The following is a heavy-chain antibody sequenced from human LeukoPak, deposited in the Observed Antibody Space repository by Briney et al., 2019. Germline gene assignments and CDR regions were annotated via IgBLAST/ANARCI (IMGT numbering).Heavy chain of an antibody. CDR2: INKNGGST. D-gene: IGHD3-22*01. V-gene: IGHV3-64*02. J-gene: IGHJ4*02. CDR3: GRTDYYDSSGCYDDFDY. Sequence: GGSLRLSCAASVFTFIIYAMQWVRQAPGKGLEYVSGINKNGGSTYYADSVKGRFTISRDNSNNTLYLQMGFVRAEDMAVYYCGRTDYYDSSGCYDDFDYWGQGTLVTVSS. CDR1: VFTFIIYA.